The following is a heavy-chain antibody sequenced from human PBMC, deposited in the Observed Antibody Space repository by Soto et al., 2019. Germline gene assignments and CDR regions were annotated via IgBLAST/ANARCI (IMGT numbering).Heavy chain of an antibody. CDR1: GFTFSSYS. V-gene: IGHV3-21*01. Sequence: GGSLRLSCAASGFTFSSYSMNWVHQAPGKGLEWVSSISGSGSHINYADSVKGRFTISRDNAKNSLYLQMDSLRAEDTAVYYCAREDDSRGVDYWGQGTLVTVSS. CDR2: ISGSGSHI. J-gene: IGHJ4*02. D-gene: IGHD3-22*01. CDR3: AREDDSRGVDY.